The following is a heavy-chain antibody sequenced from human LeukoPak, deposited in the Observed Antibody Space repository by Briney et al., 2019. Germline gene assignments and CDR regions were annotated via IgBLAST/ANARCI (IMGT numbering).Heavy chain of an antibody. CDR3: AREMGAY. J-gene: IGHJ4*02. D-gene: IGHD3-16*01. Sequence: GGSLRLSCAASGFTFSSYWMTWVRQAPGKGLEWVATLKEDGSEKYYVDSGKGRLTISRDNAKNSLYLQMNSLRAEDTAVYYCAREMGAYWGQGTLVTVSS. CDR1: GFTFSSYW. V-gene: IGHV3-7*01. CDR2: LKEDGSEK.